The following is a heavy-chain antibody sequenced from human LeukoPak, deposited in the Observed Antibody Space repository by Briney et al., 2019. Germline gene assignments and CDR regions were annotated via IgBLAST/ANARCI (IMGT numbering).Heavy chain of an antibody. Sequence: PGGSLRLSCAASGFTFSSYGMSWVRQAPGKGLEWVSAISGSGGSTYYADSVKGRFTISRDNSKNTLYLQMNSLRAEDTAVYYCAKTLRITMVRGVIDWFDPWGQGTLVTVSS. J-gene: IGHJ5*02. V-gene: IGHV3-23*01. CDR1: GFTFSSYG. CDR3: AKTLRITMVRGVIDWFDP. D-gene: IGHD3-10*01. CDR2: ISGSGGST.